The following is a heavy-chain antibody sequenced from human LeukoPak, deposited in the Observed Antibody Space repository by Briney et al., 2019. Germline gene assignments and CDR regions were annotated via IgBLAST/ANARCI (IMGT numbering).Heavy chain of an antibody. Sequence: SVKVSCKGSGYTFTIYAISWVRQAPGQGLEWVGRIIPILGIANYAQKFQGRVTITADKSTSTAYMELSSLRSGDTAVYYCARPGGSGRSSFDAFDIWGQGTMVTVSS. CDR2: IIPILGIA. D-gene: IGHD3-10*01. CDR3: ARPGGSGRSSFDAFDI. V-gene: IGHV1-69*04. J-gene: IGHJ3*02. CDR1: GYTFTIYA.